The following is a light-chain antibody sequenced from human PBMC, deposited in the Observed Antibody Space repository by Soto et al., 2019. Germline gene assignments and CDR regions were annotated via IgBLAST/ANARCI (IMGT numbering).Light chain of an antibody. CDR2: DVS. V-gene: IGLV2-14*01. CDR3: SSYTRSSTPLYVV. J-gene: IGLJ2*01. Sequence: QYALTQPASVSGSPGQPITISCTGTSSDVGGYNYVSWYQQHPGKAPKLMIYDVSNRPSGVSNRFSGSKSGNTASLTISGLQAEDEADYYCSSYTRSSTPLYVVFGGGTKLTVL. CDR1: SSDVGGYNY.